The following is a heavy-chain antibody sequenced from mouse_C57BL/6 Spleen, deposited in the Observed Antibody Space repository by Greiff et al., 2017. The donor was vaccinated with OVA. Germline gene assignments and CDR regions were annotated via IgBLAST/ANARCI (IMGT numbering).Heavy chain of an antibody. Sequence: EVKLQESGPGLAKPSHSLYLTCTATGYSITSDYWNWIRKFPGNNLEYMGYISSSGSTYYYTPLKSRISITRDTSKNQYYLQLNSVTTENTATYDCAIHDCAGGYALDYWGQGTSVTVSS. J-gene: IGHJ4*01. CDR3: AIHDCAGGYALDY. CDR1: GYSITSDY. CDR2: ISSSGST. V-gene: IGHV3-8*01. D-gene: IGHD2-4*01.